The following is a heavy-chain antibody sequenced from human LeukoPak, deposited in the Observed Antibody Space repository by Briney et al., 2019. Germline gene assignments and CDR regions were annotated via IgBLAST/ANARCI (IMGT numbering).Heavy chain of an antibody. J-gene: IGHJ4*02. D-gene: IGHD4/OR15-4a*01. CDR1: GGTFSSYA. V-gene: IGHV1-2*02. CDR2: INPNSGGT. Sequence: ASVKVSCKASGGTFSSYAISWVRQAPGQGLEWMGGINPNSGGTNYAQRFQGRVTMTRDTSISTAYMELRSLRSDDTAVYYCARGDYGYYFDYWGQGTLVTVSS. CDR3: ARGDYGYYFDY.